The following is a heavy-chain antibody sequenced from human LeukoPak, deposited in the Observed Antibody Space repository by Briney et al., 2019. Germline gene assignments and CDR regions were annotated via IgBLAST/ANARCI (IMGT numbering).Heavy chain of an antibody. CDR3: ASNPEKSHLCSN. CDR2: IIPILGIA. J-gene: IGHJ4*02. V-gene: IGHV1-69*04. D-gene: IGHD3-10*02. Sequence: SVKVSCKASGGTFSSYAISWVRQAPGQGLEWMGRIIPILGIANYAQKFQGRVTITADKSTSTAYMELSSLRSEDTAVYYCASNPEKSHLCSNWGQGPRVTVSS. CDR1: GGTFSSYA.